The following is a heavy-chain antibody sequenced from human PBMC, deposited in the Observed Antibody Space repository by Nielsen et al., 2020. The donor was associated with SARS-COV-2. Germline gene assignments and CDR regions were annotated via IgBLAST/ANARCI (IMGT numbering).Heavy chain of an antibody. CDR3: ARDEDSSSSSPLDY. J-gene: IGHJ4*02. CDR1: GFTFDDYA. V-gene: IGHV3-9*01. Sequence: SLKISCAASGFTFDDYAMHWVRQAPGKGLEWVSGISCNSGSIGYADSVKGRFTISRDNAKNSLYLQMNSLRAEDTALYYCARDEDSSSSSPLDYWGQGTLVTVSS. D-gene: IGHD6-13*01. CDR2: ISCNSGSI.